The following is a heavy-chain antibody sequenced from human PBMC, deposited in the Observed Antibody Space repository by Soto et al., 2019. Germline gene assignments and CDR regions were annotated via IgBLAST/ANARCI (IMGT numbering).Heavy chain of an antibody. CDR3: ALRPSYYYYYMDV. Sequence: PSETLSLTCTVSGGSISSSSYYWGWIRQPPGKGLEWIGGIYYSGSTYYNPSLKSRVTISVDTSKNQFSLKLSSVTAADTAVYYCALRPSYYYYYMDVWGKGTTVTVSS. CDR2: IYYSGST. J-gene: IGHJ6*03. V-gene: IGHV4-39*01. CDR1: GGSISSSSYY.